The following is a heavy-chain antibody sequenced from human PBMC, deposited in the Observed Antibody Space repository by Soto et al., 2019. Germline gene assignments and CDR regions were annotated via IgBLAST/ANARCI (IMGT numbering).Heavy chain of an antibody. V-gene: IGHV1-69*13. CDR2: IIPIFRSS. CDR1: GGTFTDYA. CDR3: AKDVGFQQHLFVFDL. J-gene: IGHJ4*02. Sequence: SVKVPCKASGGTFTDYAFSWVRQAPGQGLEWMGGIIPIFRSSNFAQKFQGRLTIFADASAGTAYMELSSLRSDDTAIYYCAKDVGFQQHLFVFDLWGQGTLVTVSS. D-gene: IGHD3-10*02.